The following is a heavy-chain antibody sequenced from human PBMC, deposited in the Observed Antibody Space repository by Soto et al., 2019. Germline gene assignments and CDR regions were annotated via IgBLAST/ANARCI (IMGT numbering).Heavy chain of an antibody. D-gene: IGHD2-21*01. CDR2: ISDSGSST. CDR1: GGTFSGNA. V-gene: IGHV3-23*01. Sequence: GGPLRLSWTVSGGTFSGNARSWVRQAPGKGLEWVSAISDSGSSTYNADSEKGRLTISRDNSKNTLYLQMDSLRAEAEVVYCCAKELVLLWPGNCYSSGGRHVGGQGT. CDR3: AKELVLLWPGNCYSSGGRHV. J-gene: IGHJ1*01.